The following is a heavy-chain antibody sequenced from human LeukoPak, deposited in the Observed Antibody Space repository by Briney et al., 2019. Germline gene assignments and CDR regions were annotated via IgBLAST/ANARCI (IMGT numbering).Heavy chain of an antibody. CDR2: IYHSGST. D-gene: IGHD2-2*02. J-gene: IGHJ5*02. CDR3: ARGIVVVPAAIPESPNWFDP. V-gene: IGHV4-38-2*02. CDR1: GYPISSGYY. Sequence: SETLSLTCTVSGYPISSGYYWGWIRQPPGKGLEWIGSIYHSGSTYYNPSLKSRVTISVDTSKNQFSLKLSSVTAADTAVYYCARGIVVVPAAIPESPNWFDPWGQGTLVTVSS.